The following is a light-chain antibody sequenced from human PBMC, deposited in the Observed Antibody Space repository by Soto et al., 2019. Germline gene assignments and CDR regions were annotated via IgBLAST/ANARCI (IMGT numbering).Light chain of an antibody. CDR1: SSDVGAYNY. V-gene: IGLV2-14*03. CDR2: AVT. CDR3: SSYTTSNILV. Sequence: QSALTQPASVAGSPGQSITISCTGTSSDVGAYNYVSWYQHHPGKAPKLIVYAVTERPSGVSNRFSGSKSGNTASLTISGLQPEDEADFYCSSYTTSNILVFGAGTNLTVL. J-gene: IGLJ2*01.